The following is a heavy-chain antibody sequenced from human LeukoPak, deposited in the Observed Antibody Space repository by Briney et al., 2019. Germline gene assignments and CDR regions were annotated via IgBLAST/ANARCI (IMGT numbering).Heavy chain of an antibody. D-gene: IGHD3-9*01. CDR2: ISGSGGST. Sequence: QAGGSLRLSCAASGFTFSSYAMSWVRQAPGKGLEWVSAISGSGGSTYYADSVKGRFTISRDNSKNTLYLQMNSLRAEDTAVYYCVKDQWQGYFDWSQSYSGAFDIWGQGTVVTVSS. V-gene: IGHV3-23*01. CDR1: GFTFSSYA. J-gene: IGHJ3*02. CDR3: VKDQWQGYFDWSQSYSGAFDI.